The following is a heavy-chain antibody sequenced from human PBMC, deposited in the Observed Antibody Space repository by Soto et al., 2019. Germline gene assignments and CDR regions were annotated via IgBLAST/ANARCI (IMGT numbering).Heavy chain of an antibody. D-gene: IGHD2-15*01. CDR3: AAAPRY. J-gene: IGHJ4*02. V-gene: IGHV4-59*01. CDR1: GGSISNYY. CDR2: IYDSGST. Sequence: QVQLQESGPGLVKPSETLSLTCTVSGGSISNYYLSWVRQPPGKGLEWIGYIYDSGSTNYNPSLKSRVTISVDTSKNQFSLRLTSVTAADTAVYYCAAAPRYWGQGTLVTVSS.